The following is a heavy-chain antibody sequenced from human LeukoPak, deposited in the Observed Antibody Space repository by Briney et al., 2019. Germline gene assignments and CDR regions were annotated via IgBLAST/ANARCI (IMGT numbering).Heavy chain of an antibody. V-gene: IGHV1-2*02. CDR3: AREGSGYPY. CDR1: GYTFTGYY. D-gene: IGHD5-12*01. J-gene: IGHJ4*02. CDR2: INPNSGGT. Sequence: GASVKVSCKASGYTFTGYYMHWVRQAPGQGLEWMGWINPNSGGTNYAQKFQGRVTMTRDTSISTAYMEVSRLTPDDTAVFYCAREGSGYPYWGQGTLVTVSS.